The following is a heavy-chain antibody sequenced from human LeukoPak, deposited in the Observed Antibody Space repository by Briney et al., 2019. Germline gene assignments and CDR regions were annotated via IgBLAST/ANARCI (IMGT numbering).Heavy chain of an antibody. CDR1: GFTFSSYA. V-gene: IGHV3-23*01. Sequence: YPGGPLTLSCAASGFTFSSYAMSWLPQAPGKGLEWVSAISGSGGSTYYADSVKGRFTISRDNSKNTLYLQMNSLRAEDTAVYYCAKDLYGNFDYWGQGTLVTVSS. J-gene: IGHJ4*02. CDR2: ISGSGGST. D-gene: IGHD2/OR15-2a*01. CDR3: AKDLYGNFDY.